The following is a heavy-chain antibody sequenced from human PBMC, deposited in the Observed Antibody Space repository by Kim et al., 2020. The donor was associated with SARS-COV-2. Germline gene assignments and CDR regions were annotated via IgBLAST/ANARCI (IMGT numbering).Heavy chain of an antibody. CDR2: IFPMLDIR. CDR1: GGTFSSYP. V-gene: IGHV1-69*04. J-gene: IGHJ3*02. D-gene: IGHD5-18*01. CDR3: ARGREGGYNFGERIYSFDI. Sequence: SVKVSCKVSGGTFSSYPVSWVRQAPGQGLEWMGRIFPMLDIRNYAQNFQDRVTITADKSTTTVYVEVSSLTSEYTAMYYCARGREGGYNFGERIYSFDI.